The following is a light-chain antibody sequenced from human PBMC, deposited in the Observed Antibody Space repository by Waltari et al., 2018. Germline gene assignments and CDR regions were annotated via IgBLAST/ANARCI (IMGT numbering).Light chain of an antibody. CDR3: CSYVQKDIWL. J-gene: IGLJ3*02. CDR2: EVL. CDR1: PRRAGNSDS. Sequence: ALTKPASLPRAPGPSTTIPSTAPPRRAGNSDSVSWYQHPPGKVPKLLIYEVLKRPSNISHRFTGSKSGNTASLSISGLQADDEADYYCCSYVQKDIWLFGRGTKVTVL. V-gene: IGLV2-23*02.